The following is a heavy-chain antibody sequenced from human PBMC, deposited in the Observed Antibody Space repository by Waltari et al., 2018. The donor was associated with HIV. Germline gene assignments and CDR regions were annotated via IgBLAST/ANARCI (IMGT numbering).Heavy chain of an antibody. V-gene: IGHV4-4*07. D-gene: IGHD3-16*02. J-gene: IGHJ3*02. CDR2: IYTSGST. CDR1: GGSISSYY. Sequence: QGQLEESGPGLVRPSETLSLTCTVYGGSISSYYWRWHRLPAGKGLDWIWRIYTSGSTNNSPSRKRRVTLSVDTSMNQFSRTLSSVTAADTAVYYCARGLRLGELSLYKYAFDIWGQGTMVTVSS. CDR3: ARGLRLGELSLYKYAFDI.